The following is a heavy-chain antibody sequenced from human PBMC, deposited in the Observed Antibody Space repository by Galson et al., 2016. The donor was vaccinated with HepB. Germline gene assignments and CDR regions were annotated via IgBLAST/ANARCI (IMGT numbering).Heavy chain of an antibody. CDR2: ISTYSGNT. V-gene: IGHV1-18*01. CDR1: GYTFTTSG. Sequence: SVKVSCKASGYTFTTSGISWVRQAPGQGLEWMGWISTYSGNTNYAQKFQGGLTLTTDSSTTTAYMELRSLRFDDTALYYCARYVQYRFDSWGQGTLVTVSS. D-gene: IGHD2/OR15-2a*01. J-gene: IGHJ4*02. CDR3: ARYVQYRFDS.